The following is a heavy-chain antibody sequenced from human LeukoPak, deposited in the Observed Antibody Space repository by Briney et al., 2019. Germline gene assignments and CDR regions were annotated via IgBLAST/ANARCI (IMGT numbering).Heavy chain of an antibody. CDR1: GGSISSYY. CDR3: APRGGYSSSSDY. V-gene: IGHV4-4*09. J-gene: IGHJ4*02. CDR2: IYTSGST. D-gene: IGHD6-6*01. Sequence: TSETLSLTCTVSGGSISSYYWSWIRQPPGKGLEWIGYIYTSGSTNYNPSLKSRVTISVDTSKNQFSLKLSPVTAADTAVYYCAPRGGYSSSSDYWGQGTLVTVSS.